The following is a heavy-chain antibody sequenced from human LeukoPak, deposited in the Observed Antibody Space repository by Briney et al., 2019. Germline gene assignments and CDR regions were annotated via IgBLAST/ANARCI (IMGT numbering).Heavy chain of an antibody. Sequence: SETLSLTCTVSGGSISSYYWSWIRQPPGKGLEWIGFIYYSGSTNYSPSLKSRVTISVDTSKNHFSLKLTSVTAADTAIYYCARPGLTGMRQYARKNDYYCGMEFWGQGATVIVSS. CDR2: IYYSGST. J-gene: IGHJ6*02. D-gene: IGHD1-1*01. CDR1: GGSISSYY. CDR3: ARPGLTGMRQYARKNDYYCGMEF. V-gene: IGHV4-59*12.